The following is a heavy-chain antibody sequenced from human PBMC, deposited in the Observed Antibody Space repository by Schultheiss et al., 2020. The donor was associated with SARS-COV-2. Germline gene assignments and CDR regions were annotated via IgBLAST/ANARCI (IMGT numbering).Heavy chain of an antibody. CDR2: INHSGST. CDR1: GGSFSGYY. Sequence: SETLSLTCAVYGGSFSGYYWSWIRQPPGKGLEWIGEINHSGSTNYNPSLKSRVTISVDTSKNQFSLKLSSVTAADTAVYYCARDAFRPLGGMDVWGQGTTVTVSS. CDR3: ARDAFRPLGGMDV. D-gene: IGHD2-2*01. V-gene: IGHV4-34*01. J-gene: IGHJ6*02.